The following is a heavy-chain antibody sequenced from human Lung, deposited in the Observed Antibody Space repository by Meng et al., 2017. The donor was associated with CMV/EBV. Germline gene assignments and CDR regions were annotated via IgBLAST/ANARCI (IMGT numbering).Heavy chain of an antibody. D-gene: IGHD2-8*02. CDR2: ISTTGVNT. J-gene: IGHJ4*02. Sequence: SCAASGFTFSNYMNWVRQAPGKGLEWVSTISTTGVNTYYADSVKGRFTISRDNSKNTLYLQMNSLRAENTPVYYYAPSITGVAGGWGQGTLVTVSS. CDR3: APSITGVAGG. V-gene: IGHV3-23*01. CDR1: GFTFSNY.